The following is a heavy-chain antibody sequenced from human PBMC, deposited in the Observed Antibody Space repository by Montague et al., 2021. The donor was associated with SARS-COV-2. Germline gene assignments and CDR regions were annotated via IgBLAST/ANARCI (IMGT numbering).Heavy chain of an antibody. D-gene: IGHD3-10*01. J-gene: IGHJ4*02. CDR3: ARGARRGYGFRLGSFDS. CDR2: INNSGST. CDR1: GGSFSGYY. V-gene: IGHV4-34*01. Sequence: SETLSLTCAVYGGSFSGYYWNWIRQPPGKGMEWIGEINNSGSTNYNQSLKRRVTMSVDTSTNQFSPKLTPVTAADTDVYYCARGARRGYGFRLGSFDSWGQGTLVTVSS.